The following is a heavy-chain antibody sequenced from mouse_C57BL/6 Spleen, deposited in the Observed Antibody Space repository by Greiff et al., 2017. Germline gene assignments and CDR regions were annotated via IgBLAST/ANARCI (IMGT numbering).Heavy chain of an antibody. V-gene: IGHV3-6*01. CDR3: AREEPYYYAMDY. CDR1: GYSITSGYY. J-gene: IGHJ4*01. CDR2: ISYDGSN. Sequence: EVKLQESGPGLVKPSQSLSLTCSVTGYSITSGYYWYWIRQFPGNQLLWMGYISYDGSNNYTQSLKNRCSITRDTSKNQFFLKLNSVTTEDTATYYCAREEPYYYAMDYWGQGTSVTVSS.